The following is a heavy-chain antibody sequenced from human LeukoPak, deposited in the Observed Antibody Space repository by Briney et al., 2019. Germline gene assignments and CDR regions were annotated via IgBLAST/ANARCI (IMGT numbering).Heavy chain of an antibody. V-gene: IGHV4-4*07. CDR1: GGSISTFY. Sequence: SETLSLTCTVSGGSISTFYWSWIRQPAGKGLEWIGRIYTSGRTNYNPSLKSRVTMSVDTSKNQFSLKLSSVTAADTAVYYCARDRYGSETYYNDYWGQGTLVTVSS. CDR3: ARDRYGSETYYNDY. D-gene: IGHD3-10*01. CDR2: IYTSGRT. J-gene: IGHJ4*02.